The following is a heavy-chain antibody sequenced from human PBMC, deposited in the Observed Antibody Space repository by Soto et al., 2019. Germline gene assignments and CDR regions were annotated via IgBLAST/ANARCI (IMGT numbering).Heavy chain of an antibody. Sequence: VQKLESGGGLVQPGGSLRLSCAASGLTFSAYPMSWVRQAPGKGLEWVSSISGSGDRTYYADSVKGRFTISRDNSKTTLYLQMNSLRVEDTAVYFCPFGWGGGHEGYWGQGTLVTVSS. J-gene: IGHJ4*02. CDR3: PFGWGGGHEGY. V-gene: IGHV3-23*01. D-gene: IGHD5-12*01. CDR1: GLTFSAYP. CDR2: ISGSGDRT.